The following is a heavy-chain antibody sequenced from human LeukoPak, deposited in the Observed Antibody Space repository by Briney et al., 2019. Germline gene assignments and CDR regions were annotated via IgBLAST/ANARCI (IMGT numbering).Heavy chain of an antibody. CDR3: ARRGIWGLQICNWFDP. V-gene: IGHV4-39*01. CDR1: GDSITNNNYW. J-gene: IGHJ5*02. D-gene: IGHD3-16*01. CDR2: ICASGNS. Sequence: PSETLSLTCSISGDSITNNNYWWGWIRQSPGKGLEWLVCICASGNSYYNASLKTRATRSPDTSKNQYPLKLTSVTAADKAIYYCARRGIWGLQICNWFDPWGQGILVIVSS.